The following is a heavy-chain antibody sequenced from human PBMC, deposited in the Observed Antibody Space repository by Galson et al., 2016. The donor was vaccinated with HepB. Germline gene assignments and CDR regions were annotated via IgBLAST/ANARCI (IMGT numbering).Heavy chain of an antibody. CDR2: ISSTSSYI. D-gene: IGHD4-17*01. V-gene: IGHV3-21*01. J-gene: IGHJ4*02. Sequence: PGKGLEWVSSISSTSSYIYYADSVKGRFTISRDNAKNSLYLQMNSLRAEDTAVYYCARDNGDLDYWGQGTLVTVSS. CDR3: ARDNGDLDY.